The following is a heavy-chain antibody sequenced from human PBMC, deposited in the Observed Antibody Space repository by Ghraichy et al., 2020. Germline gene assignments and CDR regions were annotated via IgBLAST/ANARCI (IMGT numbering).Heavy chain of an antibody. J-gene: IGHJ5*02. V-gene: IGHV4-34*01. CDR3: ARHGPFLQQLVPRTFWFVSDWFDP. D-gene: IGHD6-13*01. Sequence: SETLSLTCAVYGGSFSGYYWSWIRQPPGKGLEWIGEINHSGSTNYNPSLKSRVTISVDTSKNQFSLKLSSVTAADTAVYYCARHGPFLQQLVPRTFWFVSDWFDPWGQGTLVTVSS. CDR1: GGSFSGYY. CDR2: INHSGST.